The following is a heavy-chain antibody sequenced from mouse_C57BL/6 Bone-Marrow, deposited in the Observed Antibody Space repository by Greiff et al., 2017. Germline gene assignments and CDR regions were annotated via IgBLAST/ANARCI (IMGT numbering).Heavy chain of an antibody. CDR2: IDPETGGT. V-gene: IGHV1-15*01. Sequence: QVQLQQSGAELVRPGASVTLSCKASGYTFTDYEMHWVKQTPVHGLEWIGAIDPETGGTAYNQKFKGKAILTADKSSSTAYRELRSLTSEDSAVYYCTRSLFDYCGQGTTLTVSS. CDR1: GYTFTDYE. J-gene: IGHJ2*01. CDR3: TRSLFDY.